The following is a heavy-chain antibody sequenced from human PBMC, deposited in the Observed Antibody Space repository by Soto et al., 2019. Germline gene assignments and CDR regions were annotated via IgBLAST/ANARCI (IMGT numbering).Heavy chain of an antibody. CDR2: IFYSGSP. CDR1: GGSISTNSYY. CDR3: ARRWLQSFAFDS. J-gene: IGHJ4*02. D-gene: IGHD5-12*01. V-gene: IGHV4-39*01. Sequence: PSETLSLTCTVSGGSISTNSYYWGWIRQPPGKGPEWIGSIFYSGSPYYNPSLKSRVTISVGTSRNQFSLKLTSVIAADTAVYFCARRWLQSFAFDSWGLGTLVTVSS.